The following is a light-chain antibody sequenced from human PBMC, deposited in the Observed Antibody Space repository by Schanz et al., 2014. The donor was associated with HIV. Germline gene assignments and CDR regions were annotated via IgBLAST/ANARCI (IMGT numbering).Light chain of an antibody. J-gene: IGKJ1*01. CDR2: AAS. CDR3: QQYGNSPRT. CDR1: QDISTY. V-gene: IGKV1-9*01. Sequence: DIQLSQSPSFLSASVGDRVTVTCRASQDISTYLAWYQQKPGKAPNLLIYAASTLHTGVPLRFSGSGSGTDFTLTISSLQPEDFAVYYCQQYGNSPRTFGQGTKVEIK.